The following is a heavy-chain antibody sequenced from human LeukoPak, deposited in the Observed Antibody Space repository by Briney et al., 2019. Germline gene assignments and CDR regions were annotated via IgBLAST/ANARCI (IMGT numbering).Heavy chain of an antibody. CDR3: AKVAHYYYGSESYYFFEH. J-gene: IGHJ4*02. CDR1: GVTFTTYW. V-gene: IGHV3-7*01. D-gene: IGHD3-10*01. CDR2: IKQDGTER. Sequence: GGSLRLSCAASGVTFTTYWMSWVRQAPGKGLEWGANIKQDGTERYYVDSVKGRFTISRDNAKNSLYLQMSRPRVEDTAVYYCAKVAHYYYGSESYYFFEHWGQGTPVTASS.